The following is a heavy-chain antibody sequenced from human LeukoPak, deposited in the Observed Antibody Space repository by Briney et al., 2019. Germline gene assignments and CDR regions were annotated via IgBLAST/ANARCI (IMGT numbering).Heavy chain of an antibody. J-gene: IGHJ4*02. V-gene: IGHV3-23*01. Sequence: GGPLRLSCAASGFPFSSYAMSWVRQAPGKGRVWFSTISGSGGSTYYADSVKGRFTISRDNSKNTLYLQMNSLRAEDTAIYYCAKDHSGYTYGTFDYWGQGTLVTVSS. CDR1: GFPFSSYA. D-gene: IGHD5-18*01. CDR3: AKDHSGYTYGTFDY. CDR2: ISGSGGST.